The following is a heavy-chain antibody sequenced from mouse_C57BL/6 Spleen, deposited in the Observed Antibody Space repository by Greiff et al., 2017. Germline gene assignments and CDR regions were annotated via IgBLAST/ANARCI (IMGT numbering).Heavy chain of an antibody. V-gene: IGHV1-4*01. CDR3: ARGRGGDYFDY. CDR1: GYTFTSYT. CDR2: INPSSGYT. Sequence: QVQLQQSGAELARPGASVKMSCKASGYTFTSYTMHWEKQRPGQGLEWIGYINPSSGYTKYNQKFKDKATLTADKSSSTAYMQLSSLTSEDSAVYYCARGRGGDYFDYWGQGTTLTVSS. J-gene: IGHJ2*01. D-gene: IGHD1-1*02.